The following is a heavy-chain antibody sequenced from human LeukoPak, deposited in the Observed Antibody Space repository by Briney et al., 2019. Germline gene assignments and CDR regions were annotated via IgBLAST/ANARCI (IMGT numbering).Heavy chain of an antibody. CDR2: IYYSGST. CDR3: ARGERYFDWLFVAY. CDR1: GGSFSGYY. Sequence: PSETLSLTCAVYGGSFSGYYWSWIRQPPGKGLEWIGYIYYSGSTNYNPSLKSRVTISVDTSKNQFSLKLSSVTAADTAVYYCARGERYFDWLFVAYWGQGTLVTVSS. J-gene: IGHJ4*02. D-gene: IGHD3-9*01. V-gene: IGHV4-59*01.